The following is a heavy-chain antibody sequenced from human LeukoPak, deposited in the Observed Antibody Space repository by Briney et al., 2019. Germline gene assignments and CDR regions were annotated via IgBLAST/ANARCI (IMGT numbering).Heavy chain of an antibody. CDR3: ARDLQQPEEGYAFDI. V-gene: IGHV1-69*13. J-gene: IGHJ3*02. CDR1: GYTFTSYA. D-gene: IGHD6-13*01. Sequence: ASVKVSCKASGYTFTSYAISWVRQAPGQGLEWMGGIIPIFGTANYAQKFQGRVTITADESTSTAYMELSSLRSEDTAVYYCARDLQQPEEGYAFDIWGQGTMVTVSS. CDR2: IIPIFGTA.